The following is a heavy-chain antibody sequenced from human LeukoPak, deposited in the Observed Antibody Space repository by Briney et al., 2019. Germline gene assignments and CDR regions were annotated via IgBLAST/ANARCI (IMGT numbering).Heavy chain of an antibody. Sequence: PGGSLRPSCAASGFTFDDYTMHWVRQAPGKGLEWVSLISWDGGSTYYADSVKGRFTISRDNSKNSLYLQMNSLRTEDTALYYCAKDATNYCSSTSCYYYYYGMDVWGQGTTVTVSS. CDR2: ISWDGGST. CDR1: GFTFDDYT. CDR3: AKDATNYCSSTSCYYYYYGMDV. D-gene: IGHD2-2*01. J-gene: IGHJ6*02. V-gene: IGHV3-43*01.